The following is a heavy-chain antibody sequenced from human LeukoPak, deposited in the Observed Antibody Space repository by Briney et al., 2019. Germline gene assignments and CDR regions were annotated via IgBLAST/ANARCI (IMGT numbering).Heavy chain of an antibody. Sequence: SQTLSLTCAVSGGSISSGGYSWRWIRQPPGKGLEWIGYIYHSGSTYYNPSLKSRVTISVDRSKNQFSLKLSSVTAADTAVYYCARVFCSGGSCYSSTRNWFDPWGQGTLVTVSS. CDR2: IYHSGST. CDR3: ARVFCSGGSCYSSTRNWFDP. V-gene: IGHV4-30-2*01. J-gene: IGHJ5*02. D-gene: IGHD2-15*01. CDR1: GGSISSGGYS.